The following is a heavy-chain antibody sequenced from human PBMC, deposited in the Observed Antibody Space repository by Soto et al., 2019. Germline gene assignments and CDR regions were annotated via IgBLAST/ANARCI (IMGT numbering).Heavy chain of an antibody. CDR1: GYSFTSYW. J-gene: IGHJ6*02. D-gene: IGHD3-10*01. CDR3: ARPRYYYGSGSYHRGINPDHYYRLAV. V-gene: IGHV5-51*01. Sequence: LKISCKGSGYSFTSYWIGWVRQMPGKGLEWMGIIYPGDSDTRYSPSFQGQVTISADKSISTAYLQWSSLKASDTAMYYCARPRYYYGSGSYHRGINPDHYYRLAVWGQGTTVTVSS. CDR2: IYPGDSDT.